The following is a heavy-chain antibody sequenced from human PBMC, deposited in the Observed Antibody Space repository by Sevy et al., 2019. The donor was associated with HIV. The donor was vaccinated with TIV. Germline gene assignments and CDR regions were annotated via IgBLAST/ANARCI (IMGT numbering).Heavy chain of an antibody. V-gene: IGHV3-48*03. D-gene: IGHD3-22*01. CDR3: ARVDANYDKGFDP. CDR1: GFTFTSYK. Sequence: SCEASGFTFTSYKMNWVRQAPGKGLEWVSYISSSGTTITYADSVKGRFTISRDNAKNSLYMQMNSLRAEDTAVYYCARVDANYDKGFDPWGQGTLVTVSS. CDR2: ISSSGTTI. J-gene: IGHJ5*02.